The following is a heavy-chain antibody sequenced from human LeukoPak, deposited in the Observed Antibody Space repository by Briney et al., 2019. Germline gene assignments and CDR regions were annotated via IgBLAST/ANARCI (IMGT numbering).Heavy chain of an antibody. CDR2: ISSSSSTI. Sequence: GGSLRLSCAASGFTFSSYSMNWVRQAPGKGLEWVSYISSSSSTIYYADSVKGRFPISRDNSKNTLYLQMNSLRAEDTAVYYCAKDRAPAAGDDAFDIWGQGTMVTVSS. J-gene: IGHJ3*02. V-gene: IGHV3-48*01. CDR3: AKDRAPAAGDDAFDI. CDR1: GFTFSSYS. D-gene: IGHD2-2*01.